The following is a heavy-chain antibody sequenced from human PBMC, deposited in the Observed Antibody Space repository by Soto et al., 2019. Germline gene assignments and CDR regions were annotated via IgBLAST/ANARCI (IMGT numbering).Heavy chain of an antibody. D-gene: IGHD3-10*01. Sequence: PSETLSLTCAVSGYSISSSNWWGWIRQPPGKGLEWIGYIYYSGSTYYNPSLKSRVTMSVDTSKNQFSLKLSSVTAVDTAVYYCARTTTYGSGSYPDYWGQGTLVTVSS. CDR2: IYYSGST. CDR1: GYSISSSNW. V-gene: IGHV4-28*01. CDR3: ARTTTYGSGSYPDY. J-gene: IGHJ4*02.